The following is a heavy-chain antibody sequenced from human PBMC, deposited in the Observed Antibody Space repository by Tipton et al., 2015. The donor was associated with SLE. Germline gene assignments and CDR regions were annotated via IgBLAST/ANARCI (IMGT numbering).Heavy chain of an antibody. D-gene: IGHD6-6*01. Sequence: GSLRLSCAASGFTFSSYWMNWVRQAPGKGLEWVANIKEDGSEKYYVDSVKGRFTISRDNAKNSLYLQMNSLRAEDTAVYYCARHLASRPNGDWFDPWGQGTLVTVSS. CDR3: ARHLASRPNGDWFDP. V-gene: IGHV3-7*03. J-gene: IGHJ5*02. CDR1: GFTFSSYW. CDR2: IKEDGSEK.